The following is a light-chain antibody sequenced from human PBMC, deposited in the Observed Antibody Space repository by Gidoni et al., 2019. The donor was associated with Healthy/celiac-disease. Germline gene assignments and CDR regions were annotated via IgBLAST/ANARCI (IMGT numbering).Light chain of an antibody. J-gene: IGKJ3*01. CDR2: GAS. CDR3: QQYGSSPA. V-gene: IGKV3-20*01. CDR1: QSVSSSY. Sequence: EIVLPLSPGTMSLSPGERATHSCRASQSVSSSYLAWFQQKPGQAPRLLIYGASSRATGIPDRFSGSGSGTDFTLTISRLEPEDCAVYYCQQYGSSPAFGPGTKVDIK.